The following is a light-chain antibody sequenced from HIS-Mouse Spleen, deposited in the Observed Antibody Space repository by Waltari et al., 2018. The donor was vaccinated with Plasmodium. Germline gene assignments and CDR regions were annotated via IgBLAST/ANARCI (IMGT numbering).Light chain of an antibody. CDR3: SSYAGSNNWV. CDR2: EVS. CDR1: SSDVGGYNY. J-gene: IGLJ3*02. V-gene: IGLV2-8*01. Sequence: QSALTQPPSASGSPGQSVTISCTGTSSDVGGYNYVSWYQQHPGKAPKLMIYEVSKRPLGGPDRFSGSKSDNTASLTVSGLQAEDEADYYCSSYAGSNNWVFGGGTKLTVL.